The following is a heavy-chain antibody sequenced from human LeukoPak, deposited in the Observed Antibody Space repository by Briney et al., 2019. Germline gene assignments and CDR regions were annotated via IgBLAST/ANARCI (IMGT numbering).Heavy chain of an antibody. D-gene: IGHD4-11*01. CDR1: GGSISSYY. CDR3: ARKYSNYPNWFDP. J-gene: IGHJ5*02. V-gene: IGHV4-59*01. CDR2: IYYSGST. Sequence: SETLSLTCTVSGGSISSYYWSWIRQPPGKGLEWIGYIYYSGSTNYNPSLKSRVTISVDTSKSQFSLKLSSVTAADTAVYYCARKYSNYPNWFDPWGQGTLVTVSS.